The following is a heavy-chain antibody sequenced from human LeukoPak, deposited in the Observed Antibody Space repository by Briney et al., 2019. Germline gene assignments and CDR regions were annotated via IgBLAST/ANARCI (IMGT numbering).Heavy chain of an antibody. CDR1: GGSISSGSYY. D-gene: IGHD3-9*01. Sequence: PSETLSLTCTVSGGSISSGSYYWSWIRQPAGKGLEWIGRIYTSGSTNYNPSLKSRVTISVDTSKNQFSLKLSSVTAADTAVYYCAREDDILTGGTRSPYFDYWGQGTLVTVSS. J-gene: IGHJ4*02. V-gene: IGHV4-61*02. CDR3: AREDDILTGGTRSPYFDY. CDR2: IYTSGST.